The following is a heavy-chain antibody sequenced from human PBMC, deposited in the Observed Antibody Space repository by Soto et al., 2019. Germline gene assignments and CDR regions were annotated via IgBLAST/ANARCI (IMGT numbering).Heavy chain of an antibody. Sequence: PGGSLRLSCAASGFTFSSYEMNWVRQAPGKGLEWVSYISSSGSTIYYADSVKGRFTISRDNAKNSLYLQMNSLRAEDTAVYYCARAAYCSGGSCYPGAYGMDVWGQGTTVTV. CDR2: ISSSGSTI. D-gene: IGHD2-15*01. CDR3: ARAAYCSGGSCYPGAYGMDV. J-gene: IGHJ6*01. CDR1: GFTFSSYE. V-gene: IGHV3-48*03.